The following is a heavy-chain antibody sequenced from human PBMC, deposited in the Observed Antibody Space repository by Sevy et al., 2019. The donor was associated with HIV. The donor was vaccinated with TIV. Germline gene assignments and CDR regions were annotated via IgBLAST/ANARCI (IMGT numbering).Heavy chain of an antibody. J-gene: IGHJ4*02. Sequence: SETLSLTCTVHGEPFSGYYWSWIRQPPGKGLEWIGEINHSGITHYNPSLKSRVTLSVDTSKNHFSLKLSSVIAADTAVYYCVRQDLATAAPRPYWGQGSLVTVSS. CDR3: VRQDLATAAPRPY. CDR1: GEPFSGYY. D-gene: IGHD6-6*01. V-gene: IGHV4-34*01. CDR2: INHSGIT.